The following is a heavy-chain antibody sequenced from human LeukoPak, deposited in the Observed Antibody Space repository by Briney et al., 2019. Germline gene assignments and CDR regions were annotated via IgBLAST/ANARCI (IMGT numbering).Heavy chain of an antibody. CDR1: GGTFSSYA. V-gene: IGHV1-69*04. J-gene: IGHJ1*01. Sequence: ASVKVSCKGSGGTFSSYAISWVRQAPGQGLEWMGRIIPILGIANYAQKFQGGVTITADKSTSTAYMELSSLRSEDTAVYYCTRGLMRVPGTPVDDWGQGTLVTVSS. D-gene: IGHD4-23*01. CDR2: IIPILGIA. CDR3: TRGLMRVPGTPVDD.